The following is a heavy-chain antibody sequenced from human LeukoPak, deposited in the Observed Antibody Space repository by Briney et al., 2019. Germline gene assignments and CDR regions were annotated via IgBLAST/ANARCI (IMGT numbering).Heavy chain of an antibody. V-gene: IGHV3-21*01. Sequence: GGSLRLSCAASGFTFSSYSMNWVRQAPGKGLEWVSSISSSSTYIYYADSVKGRFTISRDNAKNSLYLQMNSLRAEDTAVYYCAREGDGYSRFDYWGQGTLVTVSS. D-gene: IGHD5-24*01. J-gene: IGHJ4*02. CDR2: ISSSSTYI. CDR3: AREGDGYSRFDY. CDR1: GFTFSSYS.